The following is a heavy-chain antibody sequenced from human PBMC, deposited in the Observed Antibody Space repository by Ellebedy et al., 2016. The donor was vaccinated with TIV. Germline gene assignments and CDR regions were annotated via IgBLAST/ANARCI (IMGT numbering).Heavy chain of an antibody. D-gene: IGHD2-21*01. V-gene: IGHV1-2*02. CDR1: GYTFTDYY. J-gene: IGHJ4*02. Sequence: ASVKVSXXASGYTFTDYYMHWVRLAPGQGLEWMGWINPNSGGTNSSQKFQDRVTMTRDTSISTAYMELSRLRSDDTAVYYCGRDEIDWGQGTLVTVYS. CDR2: INPNSGGT. CDR3: GRDEID.